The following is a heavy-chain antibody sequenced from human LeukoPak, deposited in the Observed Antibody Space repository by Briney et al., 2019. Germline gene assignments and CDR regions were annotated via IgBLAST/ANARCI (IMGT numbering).Heavy chain of an antibody. J-gene: IGHJ4*02. V-gene: IGHV3-48*01. Sequence: PGGSLRLSCAASGFTFSSYSMNWVRQAPGKGLEWVSYIISSSSTIYYADSVKGRFTISRDNAKNSLYLQMNSLRAEDTAVYYCARDARGYDSSGYTPYYFDYWGQGTLVTVSS. D-gene: IGHD3-22*01. CDR2: IISSSSTI. CDR1: GFTFSSYS. CDR3: ARDARGYDSSGYTPYYFDY.